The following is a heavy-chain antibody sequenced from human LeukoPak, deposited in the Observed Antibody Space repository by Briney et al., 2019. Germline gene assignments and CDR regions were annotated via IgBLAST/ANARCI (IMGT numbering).Heavy chain of an antibody. Sequence: PSETLSLTCTVSGGSISSYYWSWIRQPAGKGLEWIGRIYTSGSTNYNPSLRSRVTMSVDTSKNQFSLKLSSVTAADTAVYYCARSHPLTMVRGVMFDDAFDIWGQGTMVTVSS. CDR1: GGSISSYY. J-gene: IGHJ3*02. D-gene: IGHD3-10*01. CDR2: IYTSGST. V-gene: IGHV4-4*07. CDR3: ARSHPLTMVRGVMFDDAFDI.